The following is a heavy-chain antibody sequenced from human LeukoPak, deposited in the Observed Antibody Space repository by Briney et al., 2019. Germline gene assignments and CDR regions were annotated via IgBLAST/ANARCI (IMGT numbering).Heavy chain of an antibody. CDR2: IISTADAI. J-gene: IGHJ3*02. CDR3: ARDSAYAFDI. CDR1: GFTFSSYS. Sequence: GGSLRLSCAASGFTFSSYSMNWVRQAPGKGLEWVSYIISTADAIYYADSVKGRFTISRDNAKNSLYLQMNSLGAEDTAVYYCARDSAYAFDIWGQGTMVTVSS. V-gene: IGHV3-48*01.